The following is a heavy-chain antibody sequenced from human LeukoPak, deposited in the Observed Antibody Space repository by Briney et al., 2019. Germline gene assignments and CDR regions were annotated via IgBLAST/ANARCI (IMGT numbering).Heavy chain of an antibody. CDR3: AGGYSYGPTYYYMDV. CDR1: GGSISNYY. J-gene: IGHJ6*03. D-gene: IGHD5-18*01. CDR2: IYYSGST. V-gene: IGHV4-59*01. Sequence: SETLSLTCTVSGGSISNYYWSWIRQPPGKGLEWIGYIYYSGSTKYNPSLKSRVTISVDTSKNQFSLRLSSVTAADTAVYYCAGGYSYGPTYYYMDVWGKGTTVTISS.